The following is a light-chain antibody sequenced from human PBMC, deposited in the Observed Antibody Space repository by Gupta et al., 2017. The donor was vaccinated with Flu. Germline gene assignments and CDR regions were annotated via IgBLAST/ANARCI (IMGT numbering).Light chain of an antibody. CDR3: LQYGSYPYT. CDR2: DAS. CDR1: QGVSDH. J-gene: IGKJ2*01. Sequence: DIEMTQSPSSVSASVGDRVTITCRASQGVSDHLGWFQERPGRAPKSLIYDASSLQSGVPSRFSGSGSGTHFILTINSLQPEDSATYYCLQYGSYPYTFGQGTKVEIK. V-gene: IGKV1-16*01.